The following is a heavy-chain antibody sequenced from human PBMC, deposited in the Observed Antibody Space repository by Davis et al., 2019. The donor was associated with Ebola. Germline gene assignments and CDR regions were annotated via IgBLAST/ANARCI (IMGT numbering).Heavy chain of an antibody. CDR3: ARYCHYPDCSYFDC. D-gene: IGHD2-15*01. CDR2: ISASEGHT. J-gene: IGHJ4*02. V-gene: IGHV3-23*01. Sequence: PGGSLRLSCAASGFTFSYYDMSWVRHVPGKGLEWVSTISASEGHTHYSDSVRGRFSISRDNSKNTLYLQMNSLRAEDTATYYCARYCHYPDCSYFDCWGQGTVVAVSS. CDR1: GFTFSYYD.